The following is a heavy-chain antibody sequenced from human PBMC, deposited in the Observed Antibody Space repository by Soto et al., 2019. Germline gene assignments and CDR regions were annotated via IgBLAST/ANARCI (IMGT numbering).Heavy chain of an antibody. CDR3: ARGKGGDYYYYGMDV. D-gene: IGHD4-17*01. J-gene: IGHJ6*02. CDR1: GDTFTSYD. Sequence: ASVKVSCKASGDTFTSYDINWVRQATGQGLEWMGWMNPNSGNTGYAQKFQGRVTMTRNTSISTAYMELSSLRSEDTAVYYCARGKGGDYYYYGMDVWGQGTKVTVSS. V-gene: IGHV1-8*01. CDR2: MNPNSGNT.